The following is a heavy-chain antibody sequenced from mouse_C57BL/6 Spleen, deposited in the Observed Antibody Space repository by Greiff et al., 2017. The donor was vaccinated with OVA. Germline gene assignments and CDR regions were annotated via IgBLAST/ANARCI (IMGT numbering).Heavy chain of an antibody. CDR3: ARTGIKDYGSTYFDY. D-gene: IGHD1-1*01. CDR2: IHPNSGST. V-gene: IGHV1-64*01. CDR1: GYTFTSYW. Sequence: VQLQQPGAELVKPGASVKLSCKASGYTFTSYWMHWVKQRPGQGLEWIGMIHPNSGSTNYNEKFKSKATLTVDKSSSTAYMQLSSLTSEGSAVYYCARTGIKDYGSTYFDYWGQGTTLTVSS. J-gene: IGHJ2*01.